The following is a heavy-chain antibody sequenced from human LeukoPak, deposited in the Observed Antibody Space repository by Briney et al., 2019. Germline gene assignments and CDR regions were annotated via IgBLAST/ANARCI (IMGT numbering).Heavy chain of an antibody. CDR3: AKERGYGDYESFDF. CDR1: GFTFSTYA. CDR2: ISGSGASP. J-gene: IGHJ4*02. V-gene: IGHV3-23*01. Sequence: GRSLRLSCTASGFTFSTYAMNWVRQAPGKGLEWVSTISGSGASPYYAASVKGRFTISRANSKNTFYLQMNSLRVDDTAIYYCAKERGYGDYESFDFWGQGTLVTVSS. D-gene: IGHD4-17*01.